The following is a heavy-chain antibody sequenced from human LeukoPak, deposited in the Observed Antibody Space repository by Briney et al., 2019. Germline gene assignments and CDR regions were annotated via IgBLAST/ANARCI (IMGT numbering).Heavy chain of an antibody. Sequence: PSQTLSLTCTVSGGSISHDHWTWIWQPPRQELDWVGYISYRGSTNYNPSRKSRVAISVDTSKNQFSLKLSSVTAADTAVYYCAREGAAGTNLNWFDPWGQGSLVTVSS. CDR3: AREGAAGTNLNWFDP. CDR1: GGSISHDH. V-gene: IGHV4-59*01. D-gene: IGHD1-1*01. J-gene: IGHJ5*02. CDR2: ISYRGST.